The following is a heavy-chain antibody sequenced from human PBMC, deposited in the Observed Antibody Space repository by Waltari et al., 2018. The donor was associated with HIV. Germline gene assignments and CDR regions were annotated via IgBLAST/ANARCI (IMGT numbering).Heavy chain of an antibody. J-gene: IGHJ3*02. CDR1: GGSISSGSYY. CDR2: IYTSGST. Sequence: QAQLQESGPGLVKPSQTLSLTCTVSGGSISSGSYYWSWIRQPAGKGLEWIGRIYTSGSTNYNPSLKSRVTISVDTSKNQFSLKLSSVTAADTAVYYCARDGLGRAFDIWGQGTMVTVSS. D-gene: IGHD1-26*01. V-gene: IGHV4-61*02. CDR3: ARDGLGRAFDI.